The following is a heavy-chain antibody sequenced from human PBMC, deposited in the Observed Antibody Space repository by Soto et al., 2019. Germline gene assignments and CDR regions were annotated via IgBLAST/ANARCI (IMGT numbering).Heavy chain of an antibody. D-gene: IGHD5-12*01. CDR3: AKDALDYGYNSPALVYFDY. J-gene: IGHJ4*02. CDR2: ISGSGGST. V-gene: IGHV3-23*01. CDR1: GFTFSSYA. Sequence: PGGSLRLSCAASGFTFSSYAMSWVRQAPGKGLEWVSAISGSGGSTYYADSVKGRFTISRDNSKNTLYLQMNSLRAEDTAVYYCAKDALDYGYNSPALVYFDYWGQGTLVTVSS.